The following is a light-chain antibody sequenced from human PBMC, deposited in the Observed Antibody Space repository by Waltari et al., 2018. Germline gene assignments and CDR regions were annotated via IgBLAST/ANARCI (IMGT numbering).Light chain of an antibody. CDR2: EVT. V-gene: IGLV2-23*02. J-gene: IGLJ1*01. CDR1: RSDVGWYNF. CDR3: CSYAGSATPYV. Sequence: QSALTQPASVSGSPGQSITISCTGTRSDVGWYNFVSWYQQHPGKAPKLMIFEVTKRPSGVSNRFSGSTSGNTASLTISGLQAEDEADYYCCSYAGSATPYVFGTGTKVTVL.